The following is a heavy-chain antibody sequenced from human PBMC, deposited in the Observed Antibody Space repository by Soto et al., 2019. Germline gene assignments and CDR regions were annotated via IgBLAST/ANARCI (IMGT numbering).Heavy chain of an antibody. CDR1: GFTFSSYS. D-gene: IGHD3-10*01. CDR3: ARSLSSGGSGSYYWFDP. V-gene: IGHV3-48*02. CDR2: ISSSSSTI. Sequence: ESLKISCAASGFTFSSYSMNWVRQAPGKGLEWVSYISSSSSTIYYADSVKGRFTISRDNAKNSLYLQMNSLRDEDTAVYYCARSLSSGGSGSYYWFDPWGQGTLVTVSS. J-gene: IGHJ5*02.